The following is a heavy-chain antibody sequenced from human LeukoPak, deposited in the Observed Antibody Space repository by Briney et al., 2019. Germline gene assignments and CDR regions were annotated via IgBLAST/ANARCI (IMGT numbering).Heavy chain of an antibody. J-gene: IGHJ4*02. Sequence: SETLSLTCAVYGGSFSGYYWSWIRQPPGKGLEWIGEINHSGSTNYNPFLKSRVTISVDTSKNQFSLKLSSVTAADTAVYYCAGRRGGNSSSHRTTSYWGQGTLVTVSS. CDR3: AGRRGGNSSSHRTTSY. CDR2: INHSGST. CDR1: GGSFSGYY. V-gene: IGHV4-34*01. D-gene: IGHD6-13*01.